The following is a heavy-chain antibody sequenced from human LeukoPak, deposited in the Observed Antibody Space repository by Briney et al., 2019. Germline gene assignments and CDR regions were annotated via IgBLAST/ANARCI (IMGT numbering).Heavy chain of an antibody. CDR3: ARVGRSRGSLPNSYYYMDV. CDR1: GDISNSYS. J-gene: IGHJ6*03. V-gene: IGHV1-69*05. D-gene: IGHD1-26*01. CDR2: IIPIFGSA. Sequence: PGASVKVSCKASGDISNSYSISWVRQAPGQGLEWMGGIIPIFGSANYAQKFQGRVTITTDQSTSTAYMELSSLSSEDTAVYYCARVGRSRGSLPNSYYYMDVWGKGTTVTVSS.